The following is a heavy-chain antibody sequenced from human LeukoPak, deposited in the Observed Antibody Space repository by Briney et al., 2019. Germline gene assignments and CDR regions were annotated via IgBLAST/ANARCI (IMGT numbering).Heavy chain of an antibody. D-gene: IGHD6-13*01. J-gene: IGHJ4*02. CDR2: IYWDDDK. V-gene: IGHV2-5*02. CDR1: GFSLSTSGVG. Sequence: KESGPTLVKPTQTFTLTCTFSGFSLSTSGVGVGWIRQPPGKALEWLALIYWDDDKRYSPSLKSRLTITKDTSKNQVVLTMTNMDPVDTATYYCAHRRTDSSSWYECYFDYWGQGTLVTVSS. CDR3: AHRRTDSSSWYECYFDY.